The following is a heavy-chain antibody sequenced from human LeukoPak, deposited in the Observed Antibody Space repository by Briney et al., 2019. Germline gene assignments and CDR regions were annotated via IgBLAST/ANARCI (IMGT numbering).Heavy chain of an antibody. CDR3: ARPHPVGMTTVTTKYAFDI. CDR2: INHSGST. Sequence: PSETLSLTCTVSGGSISSSSYYWGWIRQPPGKGLEWIGEINHSGSTNYNPSLKSRVTISVDTSKNQFSLKLSSVTAADTAVYYRARPHPVGMTTVTTKYAFDIWGQGATVTVSS. CDR1: GGSISSSSYY. J-gene: IGHJ3*02. D-gene: IGHD4-17*01. V-gene: IGHV4-39*07.